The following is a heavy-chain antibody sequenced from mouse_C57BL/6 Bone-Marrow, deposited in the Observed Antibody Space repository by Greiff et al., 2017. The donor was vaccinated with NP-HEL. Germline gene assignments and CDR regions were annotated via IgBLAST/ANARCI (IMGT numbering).Heavy chain of an antibody. V-gene: IGHV1-62-2*01. CDR3: ARHGEYFGSSYGYFDV. D-gene: IGHD1-1*01. J-gene: IGHJ1*03. Sequence: VQLVESGAELVKPGASVKLSCKASGYTFTEYTIHWVKQRSGQGLEWIGWFYPGSGSIQYNEKFKDKATLTAAKYSCHVYMDLSRLTSEDAAVDFCARHGEYFGSSYGYFDVWGTGTTVTGSS. CDR1: GYTFTEYT. CDR2: FYPGSGSI.